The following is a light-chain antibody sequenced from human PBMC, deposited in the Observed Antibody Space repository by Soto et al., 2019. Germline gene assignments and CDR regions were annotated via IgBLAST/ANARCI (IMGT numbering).Light chain of an antibody. V-gene: IGLV2-14*01. Sequence: QSALTQPASVSGSPGQSITISCTGTSSDIGDYNYVSWYQQHPGKAPKLMIYDVSNRPSGVSNRFSGSKSGNTASLTISGLQGEDEADYYCTSYTSSSTDVFGTGTKLTVL. CDR1: SSDIGDYNY. CDR2: DVS. J-gene: IGLJ1*01. CDR3: TSYTSSSTDV.